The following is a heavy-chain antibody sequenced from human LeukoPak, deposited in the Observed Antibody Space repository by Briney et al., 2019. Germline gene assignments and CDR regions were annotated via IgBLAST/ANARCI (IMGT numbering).Heavy chain of an antibody. J-gene: IGHJ6*02. D-gene: IGHD2-21*01. CDR2: INPNSGGT. V-gene: IGHV1-2*02. Sequence: PWASVKVSCKASGYTFTGYYMHWVRQAPGQGLEWMGWINPNSGGTNYAQKFQGRVTMTRGTSISTAYMELSRLRSDDTAVYYCAREAQSVDYGMDVWGQGTTVTVSS. CDR1: GYTFTGYY. CDR3: AREAQSVDYGMDV.